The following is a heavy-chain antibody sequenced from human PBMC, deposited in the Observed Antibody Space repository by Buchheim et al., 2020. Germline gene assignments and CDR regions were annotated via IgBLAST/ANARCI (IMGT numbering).Heavy chain of an antibody. J-gene: IGHJ5*01. D-gene: IGHD2-15*01. V-gene: IGHV4-39*01. CDR1: DGSISRSSHY. CDR2: IYYSGST. CDR3: ARGYCGGGTCYFYSGWFDS. Sequence: QLQLQESGPGLVKPSETLSLTCSVSDGSISRSSHYWGWIRQPPGKGLEWIGTIYYSGSTYYNTSLKSRVTISVDTSHSQFSLRLTSMTAADTAIYYCARGYCGGGTCYFYSGWFDSWGQGTL.